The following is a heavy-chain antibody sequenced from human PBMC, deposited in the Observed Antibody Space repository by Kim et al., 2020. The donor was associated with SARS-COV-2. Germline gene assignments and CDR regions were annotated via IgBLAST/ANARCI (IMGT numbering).Heavy chain of an antibody. CDR3: ASLPYNSGSYYYGMDV. Sequence: SETLSLTCTVSGGSISSGGYYWSWIRQHPGKGLEWIGYIYYSGSTYYNPSLKSRVTISVDTSKNQFSLKLSSVTAADTAVYYCASLPYNSGSYYYGMDVWGQGTTVTVSS. D-gene: IGHD1-26*01. CDR1: GGSISSGGYY. V-gene: IGHV4-31*03. CDR2: IYYSGST. J-gene: IGHJ6*02.